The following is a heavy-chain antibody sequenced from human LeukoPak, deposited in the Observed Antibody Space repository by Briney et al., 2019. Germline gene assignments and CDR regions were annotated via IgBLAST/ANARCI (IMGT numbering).Heavy chain of an antibody. J-gene: IGHJ4*02. CDR3: ERSKFRYCPGGI. D-gene: IGHD2-8*02. CDR1: GFTFSDYY. Sequence: GGSLRLSCAASGFTFSDYYMSWIRQAPGKGPEWVSFISDRGTTMDYADSVRGRFTISRDNAKNSVYLQLNSLRAEDTAVYYCERSKFRYCPGGIWGPGTLVTVSS. V-gene: IGHV3-11*04. CDR2: ISDRGTTM.